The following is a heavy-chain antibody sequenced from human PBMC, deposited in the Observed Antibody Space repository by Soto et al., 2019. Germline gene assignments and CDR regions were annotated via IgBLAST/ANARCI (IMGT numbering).Heavy chain of an antibody. CDR2: IKQDGSEK. V-gene: IGHV3-7*01. CDR1: GFTFSSYW. CDR3: ARDAIAVAGTGFFWFDP. Sequence: LRLSCAASGFTFSSYWMSWVRQAPGKGLEWVANIKQDGSEKYYVDSVKGRFTISRDNAKNSLYLQMNSLRAEDTAVYYCARDAIAVAGTGFFWFDPWGQGTLVTVSS. D-gene: IGHD6-19*01. J-gene: IGHJ5*02.